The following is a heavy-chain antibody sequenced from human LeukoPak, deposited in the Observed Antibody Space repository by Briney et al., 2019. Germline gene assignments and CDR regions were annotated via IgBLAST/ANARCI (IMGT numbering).Heavy chain of an antibody. CDR2: MFYRGST. J-gene: IGHJ6*02. V-gene: IGHV4-39*07. CDR3: ARYGVYRGMDV. Sequence: PSETLSLTCTVSGVSISTSTYYWAWIRQPPGKGLEWIGSMFYRGSTYYNPSLKSRVTISVDTSKNQFSLKLSSVTAADTAVYYCARYGVYRGMDVWGQGTTVTVSS. CDR1: GVSISTSTYY. D-gene: IGHD5-12*01.